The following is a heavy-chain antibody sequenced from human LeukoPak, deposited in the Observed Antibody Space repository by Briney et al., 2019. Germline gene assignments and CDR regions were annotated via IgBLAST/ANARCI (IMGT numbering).Heavy chain of an antibody. D-gene: IGHD1-7*01. J-gene: IGHJ4*02. CDR1: GFTFSVYG. CDR3: AKDRANWNYHFDY. V-gene: IGHV3-33*06. CDR2: IWSDGSNK. Sequence: GGSLRLSCAASGFTFSVYGLHWVRQAPGKGLEWVAVIWSDGSNKYFADSVKGRFTISRDNSKNTLYLQMNSLRAEDTAVYYCAKDRANWNYHFDYWGQGTLVTVSS.